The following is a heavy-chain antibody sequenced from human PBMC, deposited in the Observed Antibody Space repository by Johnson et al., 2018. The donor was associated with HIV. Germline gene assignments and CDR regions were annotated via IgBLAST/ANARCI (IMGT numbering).Heavy chain of an antibody. CDR3: ARLEELLRAFDI. CDR2: IYSGGST. Sequence: VQLVESGGCLVQPGGSLRLSCAASGFTVSSNYMSWVRQAPGKGLEWVSVIYSGGSTYYADSVKGRFTISRDNSKNTLYLQMNSLRAEDTAVYYCARLEELLRAFDIWGQGTMVTVSS. CDR1: GFTVSSNY. V-gene: IGHV3-66*01. J-gene: IGHJ3*02. D-gene: IGHD1-26*01.